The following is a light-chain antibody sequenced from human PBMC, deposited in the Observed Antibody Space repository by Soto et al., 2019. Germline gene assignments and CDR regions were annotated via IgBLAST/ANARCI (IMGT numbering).Light chain of an antibody. CDR2: EAI. CDR3: QQANSFPIT. Sequence: DIQMTQSPSSVSASVRDTVTITCRASQGLKFLAWYQQKPGKAPRLLVYEAINLQSGVPPRFSGSGSGTDFTLTISSLQPEDFATYFCQQANSFPITSGQGTRLEI. J-gene: IGKJ5*01. CDR1: QGLKF. V-gene: IGKV1-12*01.